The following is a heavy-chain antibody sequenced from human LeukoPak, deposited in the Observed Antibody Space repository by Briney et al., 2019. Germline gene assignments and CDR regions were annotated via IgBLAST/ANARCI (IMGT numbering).Heavy chain of an antibody. CDR1: VHTFNLYA. J-gene: IGHJ4*02. D-gene: IGHD5-18*01. CDR3: AKDRDGYRLYFVC. V-gene: IGHV3-23*01. Sequence: GGPLTLSCTPSVHTFNLYAMIGLPHSPEKAVKGLSFISGSGGSTYYADSVKGRLTISRDNSKNTLYVKVNRQRAGDTGVYLCAKDRDGYRLYFVCWGEGGLV. CDR2: ISGSGGST.